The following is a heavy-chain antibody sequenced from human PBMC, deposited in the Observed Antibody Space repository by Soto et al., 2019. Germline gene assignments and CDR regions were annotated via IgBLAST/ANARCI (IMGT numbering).Heavy chain of an antibody. Sequence: QVHLQESGPRLVRPSGTLVLTCAVSGDSLSSDKWWTWVRQPPGKGLEWIGEISHRGSTNYSPSFKSRLSLSVDKTKTQFSRRLTSVTAAATAVYYCAAVPLTSGVVSGRFDPWGQGIKVTVSS. CDR3: AAVPLTSGVVSGRFDP. CDR2: ISHRGST. CDR1: GDSLSSDKW. V-gene: IGHV4-4*02. D-gene: IGHD3-3*01. J-gene: IGHJ5*02.